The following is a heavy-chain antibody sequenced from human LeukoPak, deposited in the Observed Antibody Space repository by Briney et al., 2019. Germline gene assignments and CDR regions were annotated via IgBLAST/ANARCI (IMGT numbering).Heavy chain of an antibody. CDR1: AGSISGYY. CDR3: AREGTRNWFDP. CDR2: IYSSGSI. Sequence: PSETLSLTCTVSAGSISGYYWTWIRQPAGKGLEWIGRIYSSGSINYNPSLESRLTMSVDTYKNELSLKLSTVTAADTAVYYCAREGTRNWFDPWGQGTLVTVSS. J-gene: IGHJ5*02. D-gene: IGHD2-2*01. V-gene: IGHV4-4*07.